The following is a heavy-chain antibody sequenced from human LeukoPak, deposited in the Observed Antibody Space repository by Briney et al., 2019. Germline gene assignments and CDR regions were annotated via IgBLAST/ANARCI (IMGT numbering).Heavy chain of an antibody. V-gene: IGHV3-53*01. J-gene: IGHJ4*02. Sequence: PGGSLRLSCAASGFTVSSNYMSWVRQAPGKGVEWVSVIYSGGSTYYADSVKGRFTISRDNSKNTLYLQMNSLRAEDTAVCYCARDRFRYSYGHNFDYWGQGTLVTVSS. CDR3: ARDRFRYSYGHNFDY. CDR1: GFTVSSNY. CDR2: IYSGGST. D-gene: IGHD5-18*01.